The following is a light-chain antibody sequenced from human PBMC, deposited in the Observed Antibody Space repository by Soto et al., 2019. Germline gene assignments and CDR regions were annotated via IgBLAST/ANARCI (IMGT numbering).Light chain of an antibody. Sequence: QSVLTQPPSVSGAPGQRVTISCTGSSSNIGATSDVHWYQQLPGTAPKLLIYANTNRPSGVPDRFSGSKSGTSASLAITGLQAEDEADYYCQSYDSSLSGYVFGTGTKLTVL. J-gene: IGLJ1*01. CDR3: QSYDSSLSGYV. CDR2: ANT. CDR1: SSNIGATSD. V-gene: IGLV1-40*01.